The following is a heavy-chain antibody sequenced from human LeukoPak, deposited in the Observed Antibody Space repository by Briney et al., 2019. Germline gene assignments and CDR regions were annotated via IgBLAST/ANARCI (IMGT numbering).Heavy chain of an antibody. Sequence: SETLSLTCTVSGGSISSGDYYWSWLRQPPGKGLEWIGYIYYSGSTYYNPSLKSRVTISVDTSKNQFSLKLSSVTAADTAVYYCARSLYGGNSNFDYWGQGTLVTVSS. CDR2: IYYSGST. CDR1: GGSISSGDYY. CDR3: ARSLYGGNSNFDY. D-gene: IGHD4-23*01. J-gene: IGHJ4*02. V-gene: IGHV4-30-4*08.